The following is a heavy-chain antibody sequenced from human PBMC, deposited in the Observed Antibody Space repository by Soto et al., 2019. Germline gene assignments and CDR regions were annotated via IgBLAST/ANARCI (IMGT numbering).Heavy chain of an antibody. Sequence: QVQLEQSAPEVKKPGASVKVSCKASGYTFPTYVISGVRQAPGEGLEWLGWFNTHNGNTNYAQNLQGRVFMTADTSTNTAYMELRSLRSDDTAIYYCTREGSAPYYYYGMDAWGQGTTVTVSS. V-gene: IGHV1-18*01. CDR1: GYTFPTYV. CDR2: FNTHNGNT. J-gene: IGHJ6*02. D-gene: IGHD3-10*01. CDR3: TREGSAPYYYYGMDA.